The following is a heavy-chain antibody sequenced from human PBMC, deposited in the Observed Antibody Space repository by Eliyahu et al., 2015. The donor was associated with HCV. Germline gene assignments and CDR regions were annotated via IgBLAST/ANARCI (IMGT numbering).Heavy chain of an antibody. CDR1: FSSYS. Sequence: FSSYSINWVRQAPGKGLEWVSYISSNSGTIYYAASVKGRFTVSRDNVKKSLYLQLNSLRAEDTAVYYCARVRNVDQDHIDQWGQGTLVTVSS. J-gene: IGHJ5*02. V-gene: IGHV3-48*01. CDR3: ARVRNVDQDHIDQ. D-gene: IGHD2-15*01. CDR2: ISSNSGTI.